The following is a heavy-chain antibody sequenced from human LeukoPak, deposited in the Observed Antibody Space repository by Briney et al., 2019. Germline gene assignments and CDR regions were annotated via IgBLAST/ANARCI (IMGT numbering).Heavy chain of an antibody. CDR3: ASVGCSSTSCHGEYYYYMDV. V-gene: IGHV1-69*02. Sequence: SVKVSCKASGGTFSSYTISWVRQAPGQGLEWMGRIIPNLGIANYAQKFQGRVTITADKSTSTAYMELSSLRSEDTAVYYCASVGCSSTSCHGEYYYYMDVWGKGTTVTVSS. J-gene: IGHJ6*03. CDR1: GGTFSSYT. CDR2: IIPNLGIA. D-gene: IGHD2-2*01.